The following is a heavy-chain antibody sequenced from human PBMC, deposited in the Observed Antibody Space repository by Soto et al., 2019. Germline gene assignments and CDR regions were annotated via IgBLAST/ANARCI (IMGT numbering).Heavy chain of an antibody. CDR2: ISSSSSYI. V-gene: IGHV3-21*01. CDR3: ASTRDPTGYFDWLSNFDY. J-gene: IGHJ4*02. CDR1: GDSFYISI. Sequence: SLEIGRAACGDSFYISIVAVSFQAKGKGLEWVSSISSSSSYIYYADSVKGRFTISRDNAKNSLYLQMNSLRAEDTAVYYCASTRDPTGYFDWLSNFDYWGQGTLVTVSS. D-gene: IGHD3-9*01.